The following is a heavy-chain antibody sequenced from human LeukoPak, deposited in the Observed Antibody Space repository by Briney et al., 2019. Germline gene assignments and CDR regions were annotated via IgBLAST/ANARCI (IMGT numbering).Heavy chain of an antibody. CDR3: ARTNYDFWSGYRDY. CDR2: IYPGDSDT. Sequence: ESLKTSCKGSGYSFTTYWIGWVRQMPGKGLEWMVIIYPGDSDTRYSPSFQGQVTISADKSISTAYLQWSSLKASDTAMYYCARTNYDFWSGYRDYWGQGTLVTVSS. J-gene: IGHJ4*02. D-gene: IGHD3-3*01. CDR1: GYSFTTYW. V-gene: IGHV5-51*01.